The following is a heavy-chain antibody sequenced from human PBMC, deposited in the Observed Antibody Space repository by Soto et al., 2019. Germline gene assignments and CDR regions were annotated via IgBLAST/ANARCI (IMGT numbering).Heavy chain of an antibody. V-gene: IGHV4-61*08. Sequence: QVQLQESGPGLVKPSENLSLTCTVSGDSVRGGGFYWSWIRQPPGKGLEWIGYIYFTGSTNYNPPLKSRVTMSVDPSKNEFSMNLMSVTAADTAIYYCVRLVSFCGDEDCWGQGIPVAVSS. J-gene: IGHJ1*01. CDR3: VRLVSFCGDEDC. D-gene: IGHD2-21*01. CDR2: IYFTGST. CDR1: GDSVRGGGFY.